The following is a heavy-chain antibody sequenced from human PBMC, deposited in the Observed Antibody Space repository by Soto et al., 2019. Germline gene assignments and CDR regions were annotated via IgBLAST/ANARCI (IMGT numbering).Heavy chain of an antibody. CDR3: ARAKWRRRIAVAGLLDY. CDR2: ISYDGSNK. V-gene: IGHV3-30-3*01. D-gene: IGHD6-19*01. CDR1: GSTFSSYA. J-gene: IGHJ4*02. Sequence: GGSLRLSCAASGSTFSSYAMHWVRQAPGKGLEWVAVISYDGSNKYYADSVKGRFTISRDNSKNTLYLQMNSLRAEDTAVYYCARAKWRRRIAVAGLLDYWGQGTLVTVSS.